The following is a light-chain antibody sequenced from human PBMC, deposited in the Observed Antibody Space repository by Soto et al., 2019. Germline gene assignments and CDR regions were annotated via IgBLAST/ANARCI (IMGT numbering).Light chain of an antibody. CDR1: QSVSSN. CDR2: GAS. Sequence: EILMTQSPATLWVSPGERATLSCRASQSVSSNLAWYQQKPGQAPRLLIYGASTRDTGIPARFSGSGSGTECTLSVSRLQSEDFEVYYCQQYIKWPITFGQGTRLEIK. V-gene: IGKV3-15*01. CDR3: QQYIKWPIT. J-gene: IGKJ5*01.